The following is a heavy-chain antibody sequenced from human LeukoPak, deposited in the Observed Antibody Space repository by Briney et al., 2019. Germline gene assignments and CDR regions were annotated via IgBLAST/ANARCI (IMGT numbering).Heavy chain of an antibody. CDR3: ARVEESASFDP. J-gene: IGHJ5*02. D-gene: IGHD3-3*01. Sequence: GGSLRLSCTVSGFTVSSNSMSWVRQAPGKGLEWVSFIYSAGSTHYSDSVKGRFTISIDNSKNSLYLQMNSLRAEDTAVYYCARVEESASFDPWGQGTLVTVSS. V-gene: IGHV3-53*01. CDR2: IYSAGST. CDR1: GFTVSSNS.